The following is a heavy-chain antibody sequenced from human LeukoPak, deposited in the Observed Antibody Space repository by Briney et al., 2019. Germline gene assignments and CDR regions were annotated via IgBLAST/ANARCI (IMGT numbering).Heavy chain of an antibody. Sequence: SETLSLTCTVSGGSISTHYWSWIRQPAGKGLEWIGRIHTNGNTNYNPSLKSRVTMSVDMSKNQFSLKLSSVTAADTAVYYCASLNSRHSWFDPWGQGTLVTVSS. CDR2: IHTNGNT. D-gene: IGHD6-13*01. V-gene: IGHV4-4*07. CDR1: GGSISTHY. CDR3: ASLNSRHSWFDP. J-gene: IGHJ5*02.